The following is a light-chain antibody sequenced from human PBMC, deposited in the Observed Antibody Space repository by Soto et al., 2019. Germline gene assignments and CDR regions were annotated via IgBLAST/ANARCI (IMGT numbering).Light chain of an antibody. J-gene: IGKJ1*01. CDR3: QRYNSHSEA. CDR2: NAS. CDR1: QTISSF. V-gene: IGKV1-5*03. Sequence: EIAMTQSPSTLSGSVGDRATITCRASQTISSFLAWYQQKPGKAPKLLIFNASSLKRGIPARFSGSGSGTEFTLTISILQADDFATYCCQRYNSHSEAFGQRTMVDI.